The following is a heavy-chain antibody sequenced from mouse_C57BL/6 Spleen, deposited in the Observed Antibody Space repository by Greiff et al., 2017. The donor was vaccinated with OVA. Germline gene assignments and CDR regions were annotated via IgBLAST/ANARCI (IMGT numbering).Heavy chain of an antibody. CDR1: GFTFSDYG. D-gene: IGHD4-1*01. Sequence: DVKLVESGGGLVKPGGSLKLSCAASGFTFSDYGMHWVRQAPEKGLEWVAYISSGSSTIYYADTVKGRFTISRDNAKNTLFLQMTSLRSEDTAMYYCARRANWDWYFDVWGTGTTVTVSS. CDR3: ARRANWDWYFDV. J-gene: IGHJ1*03. V-gene: IGHV5-17*01. CDR2: ISSGSSTI.